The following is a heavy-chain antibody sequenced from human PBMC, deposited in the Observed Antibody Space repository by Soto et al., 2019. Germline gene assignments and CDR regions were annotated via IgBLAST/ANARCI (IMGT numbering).Heavy chain of an antibody. CDR2: ISAYNGNT. D-gene: IGHD1-26*01. J-gene: IGHJ4*02. CDR1: GYSFISYG. CDR3: ARVVGGGYYFDY. Sequence: ASVKVSCKAYGYSFISYGITLVRQAPGQGLEWMGWISAYNGNTNYAQKVQDRVTMTTDTSTRTVDMELRSLRSYDTAVYYCARVVGGGYYFDYWGQGTMVTVSS. V-gene: IGHV1-18*04.